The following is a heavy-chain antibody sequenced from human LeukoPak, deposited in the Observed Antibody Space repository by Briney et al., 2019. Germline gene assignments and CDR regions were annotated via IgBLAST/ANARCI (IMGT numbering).Heavy chain of an antibody. Sequence: SETLSLTCTVSGGSIRNYQWSWIRQPPGKGLEWIGYIYYSGSTNYNPSLKSRVTISVDTSKNQFSLKLSSVTAADTAVYYCARGAMVRGVIDYWGQGTLVPSPQ. V-gene: IGHV4-59*01. CDR3: ARGAMVRGVIDY. CDR2: IYYSGST. CDR1: GGSIRNYQ. J-gene: IGHJ4*02. D-gene: IGHD3-10*01.